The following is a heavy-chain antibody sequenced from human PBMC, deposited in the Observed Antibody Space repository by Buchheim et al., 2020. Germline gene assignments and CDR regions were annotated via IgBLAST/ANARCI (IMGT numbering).Heavy chain of an antibody. CDR1: GYTFTSYD. CDR2: MNPNRGNT. CDR3: ARGDVDTGSLAYYYYGMDV. Sequence: QVQLVQSGAEVKKPGASVKVSCKASGYTFTSYDINWVRQATGQGLEWMGWMNPNRGNTGYAQKFQGRVTMTRTTSISTAYMELSSLRSEDTAVYYCARGDVDTGSLAYYYYGMDVWGQGTT. J-gene: IGHJ6*02. D-gene: IGHD5-18*01. V-gene: IGHV1-8*01.